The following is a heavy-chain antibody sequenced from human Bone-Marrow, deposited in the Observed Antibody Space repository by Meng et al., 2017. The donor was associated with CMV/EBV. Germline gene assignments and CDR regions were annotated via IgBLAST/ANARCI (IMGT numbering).Heavy chain of an antibody. CDR1: GYSISSSNW. Sequence: ESLRLSCAVSGYSISSSNWWGWIRQPPGKGLEWIGYIYYSGSIYYNPSLKSRVTMSVDTSKNQFSLKLSSVTAVDTAVYYCARTIAARPDYYGMDVWGQGTTVTVSS. D-gene: IGHD6-6*01. V-gene: IGHV4-28*05. J-gene: IGHJ6*02. CDR3: ARTIAARPDYYGMDV. CDR2: IYYSGSI.